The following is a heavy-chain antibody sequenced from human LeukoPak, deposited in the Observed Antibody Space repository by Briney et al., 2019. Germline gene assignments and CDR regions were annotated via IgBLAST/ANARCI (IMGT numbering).Heavy chain of an antibody. CDR2: IYHSGST. V-gene: IGHV4-38-2*01. D-gene: IGHD3-16*01. J-gene: IGHJ6*03. Sequence: PSETLSLTCAVSGYSISSGYYWGWIRPPPGKGLEWIGSIYHSGSTYYNPSLKSRVTISVDTSKNQFSLKLSSVTAADTAVYYCARQITGYYYYYMDVWGKGTTVTVSS. CDR3: ARQITGYYYYYMDV. CDR1: GYSISSGYY.